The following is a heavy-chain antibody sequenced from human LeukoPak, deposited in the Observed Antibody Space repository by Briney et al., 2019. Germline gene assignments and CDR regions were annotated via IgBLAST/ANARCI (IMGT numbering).Heavy chain of an antibody. CDR2: IYSDGTT. D-gene: IGHD2-2*01. CDR3: ACSTGKKDFDY. V-gene: IGHV3-66*02. Sequence: GGSLRLSCAVSGITLSNYGMSWVRQAPGKGLEWVSVIYSDGTTYYADSVKGRFTISRDNSENTLYLQMNSLRDEDTALYYCACSTGKKDFDYWGPGTMVTVSS. J-gene: IGHJ4*02. CDR1: GITLSNYG.